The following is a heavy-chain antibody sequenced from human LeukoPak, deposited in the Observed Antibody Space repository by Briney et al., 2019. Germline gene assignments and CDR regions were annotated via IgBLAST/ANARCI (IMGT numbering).Heavy chain of an antibody. CDR2: ISWNSGSI. CDR1: GFTFDDYA. D-gene: IGHD3-9*01. CDR3: ARGPLVSLHVFDF. V-gene: IGHV3-9*01. Sequence: GRSLRLSCAASGFTFDDYAMHWVRQAPGKGLEWVSGISWNSGSIGYADSVEGRFTVSRDNAKNSLYLQMNSLTAEDTAVYYCARGPLVSLHVFDFWGQGTMVTVSS. J-gene: IGHJ3*01.